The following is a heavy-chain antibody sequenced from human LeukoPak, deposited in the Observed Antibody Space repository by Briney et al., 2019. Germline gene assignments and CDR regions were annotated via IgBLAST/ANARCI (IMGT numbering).Heavy chain of an antibody. CDR1: GGTFSNYA. Sequence: GASVQVSCKASGGTFSNYAISWVRQAPGQGLEWMGGIIPIFGTSNYAQKFQGRVTITTDESTSTAYMELSSLRSEDTAVYYCARRIAYCGGDCYPRDAFDIWGQGTMVTVSS. D-gene: IGHD2-21*02. J-gene: IGHJ3*02. V-gene: IGHV1-69*05. CDR3: ARRIAYCGGDCYPRDAFDI. CDR2: IIPIFGTS.